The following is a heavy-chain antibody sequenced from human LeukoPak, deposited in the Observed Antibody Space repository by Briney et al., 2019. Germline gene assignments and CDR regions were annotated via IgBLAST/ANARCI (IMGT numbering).Heavy chain of an antibody. D-gene: IGHD3-10*01. CDR1: GYTFSSYG. CDR2: ISAYNGNT. V-gene: IGHV1-18*01. J-gene: IGHJ4*02. CDR3: ARNTPLLWFGELCPDPGDGDFDS. Sequence: ASVKVYCKASGYTFSSYGISWVRRAPGPGLEWMGWISAYNGNTNYALKLQGRVTMTTNTSRRTDYMELIGLRFDDTAEPSCARNTPLLWFGELCPDPGDGDFDSRGQGTLVTVSS.